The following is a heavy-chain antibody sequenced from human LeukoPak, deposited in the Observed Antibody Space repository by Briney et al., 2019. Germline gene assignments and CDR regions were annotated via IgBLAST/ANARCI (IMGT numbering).Heavy chain of an antibody. CDR1: GFTFSNYW. Sequence: GGSLRLSCAASGFTFSNYWMTWVRQAPGKGLEWVAHINQDGSEEHYMDSAKARFTISRDNAKNSLSLQMNSLRAEDTAVYYCVRDGGVSGYDLLDYWGQGTLVTVSP. CDR3: VRDGGVSGYDLLDY. D-gene: IGHD5-12*01. V-gene: IGHV3-7*01. J-gene: IGHJ4*02. CDR2: INQDGSEE.